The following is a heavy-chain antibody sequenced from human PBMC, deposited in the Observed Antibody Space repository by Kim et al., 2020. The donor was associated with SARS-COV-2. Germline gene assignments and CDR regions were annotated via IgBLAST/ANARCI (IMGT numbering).Heavy chain of an antibody. V-gene: IGHV4-39*01. D-gene: IGHD3-10*01. Sequence: SETLSLTCTVSGGSISYNSYYWGWIRQPPGKGLEWIGSVYYDGSAYFNPSLQSRLTIFVDTSKNQLSLRLNSVTAADTAVYYCEWNPLASTGGYFDYWGQGALVTVSS. CDR3: EWNPLASTGGYFDY. CDR1: GGSISYNSYY. CDR2: VYYDGSA. J-gene: IGHJ4*02.